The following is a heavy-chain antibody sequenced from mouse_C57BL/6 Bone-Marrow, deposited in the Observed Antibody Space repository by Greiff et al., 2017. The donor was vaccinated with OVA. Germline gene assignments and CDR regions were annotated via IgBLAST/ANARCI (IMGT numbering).Heavy chain of an antibody. CDR1: GFTFSDYY. Sequence: EVMLVESEGGLVQPGSSMKLSCTASGFTFSDYYMAWVRQVPEKGLEWVANINYDGSSTYYLDSLKSRFIISRDNAKNILYLQMSSLKSEDTATYYCARNYGNYLYYYAMDYWGQGTSVTVSS. CDR2: INYDGSST. D-gene: IGHD2-1*01. J-gene: IGHJ4*01. V-gene: IGHV5-16*01. CDR3: ARNYGNYLYYYAMDY.